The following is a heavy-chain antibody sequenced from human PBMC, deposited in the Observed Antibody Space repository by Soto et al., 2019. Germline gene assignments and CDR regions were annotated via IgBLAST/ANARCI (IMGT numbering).Heavy chain of an antibody. CDR1: GFTFSSYA. CDR3: ARGVGPSLSYYPSYFDF. J-gene: IGHJ4*02. Sequence: GGSLRLSCAASGFTFSSYAMSWVRQAPGKGLEWVSAISGSGDTTYYADSVKGRFTISRDNSKNTLYLQMNSLRADDTAVYYCARGVGPSLSYYPSYFDFWGQGILVTVSS. CDR2: ISGSGDTT. D-gene: IGHD3-10*01. V-gene: IGHV3-23*01.